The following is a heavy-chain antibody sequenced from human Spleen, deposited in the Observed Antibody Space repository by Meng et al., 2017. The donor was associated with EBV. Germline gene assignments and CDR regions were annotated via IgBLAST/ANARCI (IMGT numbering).Heavy chain of an antibody. CDR3: ARGNYYDSNTSPLGWFGP. D-gene: IGHD3-22*01. V-gene: IGHV4-30-2*01. CDR2: IFHSGSA. CDR1: GCSINTGGYS. Sequence: QLQLQESGSVLVKLSXXLSLTCAGTGCSINTGGYSWTWIRQPPGKGLEWIGYIFHSGSAYYNPSLRSRVIISVDRSKNQFSLKLSSVTAADTAVYYCARGNYYDSNTSPLGWFGPSGQGKLGTVSS. J-gene: IGHJ5*02.